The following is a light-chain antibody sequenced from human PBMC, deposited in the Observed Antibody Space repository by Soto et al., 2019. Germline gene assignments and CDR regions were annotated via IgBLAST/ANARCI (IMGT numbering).Light chain of an antibody. CDR2: GAS. V-gene: IGKV3-20*01. J-gene: IGKJ2*01. CDR1: QSVSSSY. Sequence: EIVLTQSPGTLSLSPGERATLSCRASQSVSSSYLAWYQQKPGQAPMLLIYGASSRATGIPDRFSGSGSGTDFTLTISRLEPEDFAVYYCQQYGSSLYTFGQGTQLEIK. CDR3: QQYGSSLYT.